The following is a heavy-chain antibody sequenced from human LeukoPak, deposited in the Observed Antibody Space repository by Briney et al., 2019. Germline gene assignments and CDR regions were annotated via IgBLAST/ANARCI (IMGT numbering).Heavy chain of an antibody. CDR1: GYTFTSYY. CDR2: SDPVGSST. J-gene: IGHJ4*02. V-gene: IGHV1-46*01. D-gene: IGHD5-18*01. CDR3: ARPSHGYSFGHFDQ. Sequence: GASVKVSCKSSGYTFTSYYMHWVRQAPGQGPGLMGISDPVGSSTYYAQKFQGRVTMTKDTSTGTAYMELSSLRSEDTAVYYCARPSHGYSFGHFDQWGQGTRVIVSS.